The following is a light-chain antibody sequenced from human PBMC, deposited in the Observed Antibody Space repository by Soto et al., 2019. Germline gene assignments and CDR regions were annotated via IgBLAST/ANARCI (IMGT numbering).Light chain of an antibody. CDR1: QSVNSD. CDR3: QQCNKWPPLT. V-gene: IGKV3-15*01. Sequence: EIVMTQSPATLSVSPGGRVTLSCRASQSVNSDLAWYQQKPGQSPRLLIYGASTRATGIPARFSGSGSGTEFTLTISSLQSEDFAVYYCQQCNKWPPLTFGGGTKVDIK. J-gene: IGKJ4*01. CDR2: GAS.